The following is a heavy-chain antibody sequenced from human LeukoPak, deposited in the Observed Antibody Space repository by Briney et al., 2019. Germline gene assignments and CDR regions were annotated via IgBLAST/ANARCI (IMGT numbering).Heavy chain of an antibody. V-gene: IGHV3-48*01. CDR1: GGSISSSS. Sequence: ETLSLTCTVSGGSISSSSYYWGWIRQPPGKGLEWVSYISSSSSTIYYADSVKGRFTISRDNAKNSLYLQMNSLRAEDTAVYYCARDLAPGQPTYWGQGTLVTVSS. D-gene: IGHD3-3*02. J-gene: IGHJ4*02. CDR2: ISSSSSTI. CDR3: ARDLAPGQPTY.